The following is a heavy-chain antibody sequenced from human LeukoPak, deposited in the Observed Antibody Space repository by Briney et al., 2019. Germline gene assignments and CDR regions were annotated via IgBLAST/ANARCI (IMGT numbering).Heavy chain of an antibody. V-gene: IGHV3-7*01. CDR1: GFTFSSYW. J-gene: IGHJ3*02. CDR3: ARVELGITIFGVVKNAFDI. Sequence: GGSLRLSCAASGFTFSSYWMSWVRQAPGKGLEWVANIKQDGSEKYYVDSVKGRCTISRDNAKNSLYLQMNSLRAEDTAVYYCARVELGITIFGVVKNAFDIWGQGTMVTVSS. CDR2: IKQDGSEK. D-gene: IGHD3-3*01.